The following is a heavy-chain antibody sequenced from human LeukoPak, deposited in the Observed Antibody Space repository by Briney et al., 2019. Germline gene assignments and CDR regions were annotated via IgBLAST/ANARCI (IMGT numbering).Heavy chain of an antibody. CDR1: GFTFSSYG. V-gene: IGHV3-30*03. D-gene: IGHD6-13*01. Sequence: PGGSLRLSCAASGFTFSSYGMHWVRQAPGKGLEWVAVISYDGSNKYYADSVKGRFTISRDNSKNTLYLQMNSLRAEDTAVYYCARNGSSGWHYYYYYMDVWGKGTTVTASS. J-gene: IGHJ6*03. CDR2: ISYDGSNK. CDR3: ARNGSSGWHYYYYYMDV.